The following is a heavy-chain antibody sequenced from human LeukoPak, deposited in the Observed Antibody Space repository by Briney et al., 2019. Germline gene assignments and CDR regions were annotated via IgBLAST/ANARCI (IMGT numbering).Heavy chain of an antibody. D-gene: IGHD1-26*01. J-gene: IGHJ5*02. CDR1: GYTFTSYY. CDR3: ARGGVGATTYVWFDP. CDR2: INPSGGST. V-gene: IGHV1-46*01. Sequence: ASVTVSCKASGYTFTSYYMHWVRQAPGQGLECMGIINPSGGSTSYAQKFQGRVTMTRDMSTSTVYMELSSLRSEDTAVYYCARGGVGATTYVWFDPWGQGTLVTVSS.